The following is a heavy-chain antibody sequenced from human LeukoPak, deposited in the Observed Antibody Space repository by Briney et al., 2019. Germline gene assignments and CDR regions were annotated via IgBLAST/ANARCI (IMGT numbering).Heavy chain of an antibody. Sequence: SVKVSCKASGGTFSSYAIIWVRQAPGQGLEWMGRIIPILGIANYAQKFQGRVTITADKSTSTAYMELSSLRSEDTAVYYCARDPGTSGWFRDYWGQGTLVTVSP. CDR2: IIPILGIA. D-gene: IGHD6-19*01. V-gene: IGHV1-69*04. CDR3: ARDPGTSGWFRDY. CDR1: GGTFSSYA. J-gene: IGHJ4*02.